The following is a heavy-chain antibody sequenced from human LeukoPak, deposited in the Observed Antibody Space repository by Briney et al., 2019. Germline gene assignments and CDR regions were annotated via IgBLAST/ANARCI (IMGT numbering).Heavy chain of an antibody. V-gene: IGHV3-7*01. Sequence: TGGSLRLSCAASGFTFSSYWMSWVRQAPGKGLEWVANIKQDGSEKYYVDSVKGRFTISRDNAKNSLYLQMNSLRAEDTAVYYCARGLPFLTGYYIYYYYYMDVWGKGTTVTISS. CDR3: ARGLPFLTGYYIYYYYYMDV. CDR1: GFTFSSYW. CDR2: IKQDGSEK. D-gene: IGHD3-9*01. J-gene: IGHJ6*03.